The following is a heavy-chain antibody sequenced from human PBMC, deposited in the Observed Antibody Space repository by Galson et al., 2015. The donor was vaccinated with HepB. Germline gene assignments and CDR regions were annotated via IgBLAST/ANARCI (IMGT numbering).Heavy chain of an antibody. CDR1: GFTFSSYG. Sequence: SLRLSCAASGFTFSSYGMHWVRQAPGKGLEWVAVISYDGSNKYYADSVKGRFTISRDNSKNTLYLQMNSLRAEDTAVYYCAKGDIVATITDAFDIWGQGTMVTVSS. CDR2: ISYDGSNK. J-gene: IGHJ3*02. CDR3: AKGDIVATITDAFDI. V-gene: IGHV3-30*18. D-gene: IGHD5-12*01.